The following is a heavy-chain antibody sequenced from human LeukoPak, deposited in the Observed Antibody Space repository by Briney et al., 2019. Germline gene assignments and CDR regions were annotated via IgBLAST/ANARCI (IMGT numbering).Heavy chain of an antibody. CDR2: IYHSGST. V-gene: IGHV4-30-2*01. Sequence: PSQTLSLTCTVSGGSISSGSYSWSWIRQPPGKGLEWIGYIYHSGSTYYNPSLKSRVTISVDRSKNQFSLKLSSVTAADTAVYYCAGARGPVTSWGQGTLVTVSS. CDR1: GGSISSGSYS. CDR3: AGARGPVTS. J-gene: IGHJ4*02. D-gene: IGHD4-17*01.